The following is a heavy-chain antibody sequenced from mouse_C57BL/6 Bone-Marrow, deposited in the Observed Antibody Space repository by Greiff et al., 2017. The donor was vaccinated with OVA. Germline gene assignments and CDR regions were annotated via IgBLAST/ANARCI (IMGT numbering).Heavy chain of an antibody. V-gene: IGHV1-18*01. Sequence: EVQLQQSGPELVKPGASVKIPCKASGYTFTDYNMDWVKQSHGKSLEWIGDINPNNGGTIYNQKFKGKATLTVDKSSSTAYMELRSLTSEDTAVYYCARGGGSSRYYYAMDYWGQGTSVTVSS. CDR1: GYTFTDYN. D-gene: IGHD1-1*01. CDR3: ARGGGSSRYYYAMDY. J-gene: IGHJ4*01. CDR2: INPNNGGT.